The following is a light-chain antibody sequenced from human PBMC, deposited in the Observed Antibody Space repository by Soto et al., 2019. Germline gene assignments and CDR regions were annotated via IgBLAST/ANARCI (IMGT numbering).Light chain of an antibody. CDR1: QRVLYSSNNKNY. Sequence: DIVMTQSPDSLAVSLGERATMNCKSSQRVLYSSNNKNYLAWYQQKPGQPPKLLIYWASTRESGVPDRFSGSGSGTDFTLTISSLEPEDFAVYYCQQRSSWPPTFGQGTRLEI. V-gene: IGKV4-1*01. CDR2: WAS. CDR3: QQRSSWPPT. J-gene: IGKJ5*01.